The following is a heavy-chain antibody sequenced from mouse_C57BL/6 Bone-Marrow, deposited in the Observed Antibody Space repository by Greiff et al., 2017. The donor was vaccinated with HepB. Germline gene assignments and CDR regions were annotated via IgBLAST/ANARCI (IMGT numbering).Heavy chain of an antibody. J-gene: IGHJ3*01. Sequence: EVMLVESGGDLVKPGGSLKLSCAASGFTFSSYGMSWVRQTPDKRLEWVATISSGGSYTYYPDSVKGRFTISRDNAKNTLYLQMSSLKSEDTAMYYCSRRGRGFFAYWGRGTLVTVSA. CDR2: ISSGGSYT. V-gene: IGHV5-6*02. CDR1: GFTFSSYG. CDR3: SRRGRGFFAY.